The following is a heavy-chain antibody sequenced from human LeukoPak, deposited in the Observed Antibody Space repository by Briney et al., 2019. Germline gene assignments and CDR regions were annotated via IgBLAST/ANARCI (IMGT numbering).Heavy chain of an antibody. Sequence: PSETLSLTCAVSGYSISSGYYWGWIRQPPGKGLEWIGSIYHSGSTYYNPSLKSRVTISVDTSKNQFSLKLRSVTAADTAVYYCARHGRYCSSTSCYGRFDPWGQGTLVTVSS. V-gene: IGHV4-38-2*01. J-gene: IGHJ5*02. CDR1: GYSISSGYY. CDR2: IYHSGST. D-gene: IGHD2-2*01. CDR3: ARHGRYCSSTSCYGRFDP.